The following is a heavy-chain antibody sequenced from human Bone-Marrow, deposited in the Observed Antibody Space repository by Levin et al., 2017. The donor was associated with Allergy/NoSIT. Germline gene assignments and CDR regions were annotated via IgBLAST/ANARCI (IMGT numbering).Heavy chain of an antibody. CDR3: AKDIGRITIFVGYYGMDV. CDR1: GFTFSSYA. CDR2: ISGSGGST. V-gene: IGHV3-23*01. J-gene: IGHJ6*02. Sequence: GGSLRLSCAASGFTFSSYAMSWVRQAPGKGLEWVSAISGSGGSTYYADSVKGRFTISRDNSKNTLYLQMNSLRAEDTAVYYCAKDIGRITIFVGYYGMDVWGQGTTVTVSS. D-gene: IGHD3-3*01.